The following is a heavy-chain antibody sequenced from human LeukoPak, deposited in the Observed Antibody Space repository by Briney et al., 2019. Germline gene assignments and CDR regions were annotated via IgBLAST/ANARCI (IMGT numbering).Heavy chain of an antibody. CDR1: GFTFSSFW. Sequence: PGGSLRLSCVASGFTFSSFWMHWVRHAPGKGLVWVSDISGSGGSTYYADSVKGRFTISRDNSKNTLYLQMNSLRAEDTAVYYCAKRIQSAMATGYWGQGTLVTVSS. D-gene: IGHD5-18*01. J-gene: IGHJ4*02. CDR2: ISGSGGST. V-gene: IGHV3-23*01. CDR3: AKRIQSAMATGY.